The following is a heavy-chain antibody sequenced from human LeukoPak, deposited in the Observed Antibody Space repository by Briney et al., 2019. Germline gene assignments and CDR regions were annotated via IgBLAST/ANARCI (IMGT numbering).Heavy chain of an antibody. J-gene: IGHJ4*02. CDR1: GFTFSSYG. V-gene: IGHV3-30*18. Sequence: PGRSLRVSCAASGFTFSSYGMHWVRQAPGKGLEWVAVISHDGSDSHYADSVKGRFTISRDNSKNTVYLQMSSLRPEDTAVYFCAKGLYFGSGSYPDYWGQGTLVRVSS. D-gene: IGHD3-10*01. CDR2: ISHDGSDS. CDR3: AKGLYFGSGSYPDY.